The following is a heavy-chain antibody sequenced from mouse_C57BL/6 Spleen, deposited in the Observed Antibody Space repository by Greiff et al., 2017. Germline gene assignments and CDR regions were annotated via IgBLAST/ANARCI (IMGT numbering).Heavy chain of an antibody. CDR2: IWTGGGT. D-gene: IGHD2-2*01. CDR1: GFSLTGYA. Sequence: QVQLKESGPGLVAPSQSLSITCTVSGFSLTGYAISWVRQPPGKGLEWLGVIWTGGGTNYNSALKSRLSISKDNSKSQVFLKMNSLQTDDTARYYCARVYGYGRYYAMHYWGQGTSVTVSS. V-gene: IGHV2-9-1*01. CDR3: ARVYGYGRYYAMHY. J-gene: IGHJ4*01.